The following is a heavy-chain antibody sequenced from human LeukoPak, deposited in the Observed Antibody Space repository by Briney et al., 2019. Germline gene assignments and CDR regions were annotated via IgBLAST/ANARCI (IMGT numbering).Heavy chain of an antibody. CDR2: IWYDGSND. CDR1: GFTFSSFG. V-gene: IGHV3-33*01. Sequence: GRSLRLSCGASGFTFSSFGMYWVRQAPGKGLEWVAVIWYDGSNDDYADSVKGRFTISRDNSKNTLYLQMNSLRAEDTAVYYCAXXXXXXXAGGRGDYWGQGTLVTVSS. J-gene: IGHJ4*02. D-gene: IGHD2-15*01. CDR3: AXXXXXXXAGGRGDY.